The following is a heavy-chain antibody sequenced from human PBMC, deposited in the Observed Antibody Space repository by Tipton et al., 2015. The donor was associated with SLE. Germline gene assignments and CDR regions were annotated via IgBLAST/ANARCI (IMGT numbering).Heavy chain of an antibody. V-gene: IGHV3-30*04. CDR3: AREAYSSGRAGAFDM. Sequence: SLRLSCAASAFTFSTYHMHWVRLAPGKGLEWVELISNDESIKTYGDPVKGRFTSSRDLSKNTRYLQMNSLRPEDTAVYHCAREAYSSGRAGAFDMWGRGTMVTVSS. D-gene: IGHD6-19*01. CDR2: ISNDESIK. CDR1: AFTFSTYH. J-gene: IGHJ3*02.